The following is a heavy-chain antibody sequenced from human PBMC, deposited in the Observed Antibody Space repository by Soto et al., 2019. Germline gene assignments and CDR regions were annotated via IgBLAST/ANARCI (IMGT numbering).Heavy chain of an antibody. CDR3: ARVERGTVTTVVDAFDI. CDR1: GGFVSSGSYY. D-gene: IGHD1-1*01. J-gene: IGHJ3*02. CDR2: MSHSGGT. Sequence: QVQLQQWGAGLLKPSETLSLTCAVYGGFVSSGSYYWSWIRQPPGKGLEWIGEMSHSGGTHFNPSLKSRVTISVHTSKNQFSLRMSSLTAADTALYYCARVERGTVTTVVDAFDIWGPGTMVTVSS. V-gene: IGHV4-34*01.